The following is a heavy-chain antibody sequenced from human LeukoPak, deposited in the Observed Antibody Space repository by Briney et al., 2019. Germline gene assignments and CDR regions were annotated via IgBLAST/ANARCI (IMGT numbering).Heavy chain of an antibody. CDR2: ISWNSGSI. J-gene: IGHJ6*02. D-gene: IGHD1-26*01. V-gene: IGHV3-9*01. CDR3: AKDQGRELLRDYYYGMDV. Sequence: GRSLRLSCAASGFTFDDYAMHWGRQAPGKGLEWVSGISWNSGSIGYADSVKGRFTISRDNAKNSLYLQMNSLRAEDTALYYCAKDQGRELLRDYYYGMDVWGQGTTVTVSS. CDR1: GFTFDDYA.